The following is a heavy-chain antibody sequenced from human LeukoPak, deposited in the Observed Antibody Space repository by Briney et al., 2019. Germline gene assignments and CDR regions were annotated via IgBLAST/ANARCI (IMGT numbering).Heavy chain of an antibody. J-gene: IGHJ2*01. CDR3: ARDLRVVSSGYFDL. CDR2: IIPIFGTA. D-gene: IGHD5/OR15-5a*01. Sequence: GASVKVSCKASGGTFSSYAISWVRQAPGQGLEWMGGIIPIFGTANYAQKFQGRVTITADESTSTAYVELSSLRSEDTAVYYYARDLRVVSSGYFDLWGRGTLVTVSS. CDR1: GGTFSSYA. V-gene: IGHV1-69*13.